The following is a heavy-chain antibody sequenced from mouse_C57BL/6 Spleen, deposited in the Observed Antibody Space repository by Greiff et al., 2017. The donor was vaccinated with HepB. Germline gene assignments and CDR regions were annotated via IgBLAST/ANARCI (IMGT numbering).Heavy chain of an antibody. CDR1: GYTFTDYN. V-gene: IGHV1-22*01. CDR3: ARDYYDYDEGFAY. J-gene: IGHJ3*01. D-gene: IGHD2-4*01. Sequence: SGPELVKPGASVKMSCKASGYTFTDYNMHWVKQSHGKSLEWIGYINPNNGGTSYNQKFKGKATLTVNKSSSTAYMELRSLTSEDSAVYYCARDYYDYDEGFAYWGQGTLVTVSA. CDR2: INPNNGGT.